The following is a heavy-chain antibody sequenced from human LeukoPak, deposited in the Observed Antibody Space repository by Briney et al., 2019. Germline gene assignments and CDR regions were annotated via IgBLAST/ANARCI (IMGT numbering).Heavy chain of an antibody. CDR1: GYIFSSYG. J-gene: IGHJ4*02. D-gene: IGHD3-9*01. Sequence: ASVKVSCKASGYIFSSYGISWVRQVPGQGLAWMGWISAYNGNTIYAQKLQGRVTMTTDTSTSTAYMELRSLRSDDTAVYYCARLYYDILTGYPYYFDFWGQGTLVTVSS. CDR2: ISAYNGNT. V-gene: IGHV1-18*01. CDR3: ARLYYDILTGYPYYFDF.